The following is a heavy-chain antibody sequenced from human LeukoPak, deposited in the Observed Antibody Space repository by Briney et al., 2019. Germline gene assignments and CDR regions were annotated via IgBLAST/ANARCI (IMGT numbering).Heavy chain of an antibody. Sequence: PGGSLRLSCEPSGFSVDRSYMAWVRQGPGRGLEWVSAIYSGGTKFYRDSVKGKFIISRDTSKNTLFLQMNNLTVEYTSLYFCARMRTGYAFDLWGQGTMVSVS. CDR3: ARMRTGYAFDL. CDR1: GFSVDRSY. V-gene: IGHV3-66*01. CDR2: IYSGGTK. D-gene: IGHD5-18*01. J-gene: IGHJ3*01.